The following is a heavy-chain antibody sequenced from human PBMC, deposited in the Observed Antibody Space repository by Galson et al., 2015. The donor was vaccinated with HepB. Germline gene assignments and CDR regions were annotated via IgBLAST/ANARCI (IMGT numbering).Heavy chain of an antibody. Sequence: QSGAEVTKPGESLKISCTGSGYSFTSYWIGWVRQMPGKGLEWMGIIYPGDSDTRYSPSFQGQVTISADKFISTAYLQWSSLKASDTAMYYCAGAGYSSGRRFDYWGQGTLVTVSS. V-gene: IGHV5-51*01. D-gene: IGHD6-19*01. CDR2: IYPGDSDT. CDR1: GYSFTSYW. CDR3: AGAGYSSGRRFDY. J-gene: IGHJ4*02.